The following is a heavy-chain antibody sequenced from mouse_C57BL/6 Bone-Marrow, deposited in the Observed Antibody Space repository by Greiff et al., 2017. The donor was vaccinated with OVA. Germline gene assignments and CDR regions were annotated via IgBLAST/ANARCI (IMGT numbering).Heavy chain of an antibody. CDR2: IRNKANGYTT. CDR1: GFTFTDYY. CDR3: ARFPHYYGSSYGFDY. J-gene: IGHJ2*01. Sequence: EVMLVESGGGLVQPGGSLSLSCAASGFTFTDYYMSWVRQPPGKALEWLGFIRNKANGYTTEYSASVKGRFTISRDTSQSILYLQMNALRAEDRATYYCARFPHYYGSSYGFDYWGQGTTRTVSS. V-gene: IGHV7-3*01. D-gene: IGHD1-1*01.